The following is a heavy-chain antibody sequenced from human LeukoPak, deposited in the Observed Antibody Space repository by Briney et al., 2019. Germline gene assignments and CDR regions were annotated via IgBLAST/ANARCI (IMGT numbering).Heavy chain of an antibody. CDR3: AKGGKWDVTPFDY. J-gene: IGHJ4*02. CDR2: FDGNGPNT. CDR1: GFTFSSFA. Sequence: GGSLRLSCAASGFTFSSFAMTWVRQAPGKGLEWVSGFDGNGPNTYYADSVKGRWTISRDNSKNTLYLQVNSLRAEDTAVYYCAKGGKWDVTPFDYWGQGTLVTVSS. D-gene: IGHD1-26*01. V-gene: IGHV3-23*01.